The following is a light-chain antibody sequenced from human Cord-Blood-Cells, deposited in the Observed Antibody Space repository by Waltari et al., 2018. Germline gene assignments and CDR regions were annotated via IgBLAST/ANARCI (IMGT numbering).Light chain of an antibody. CDR3: SSYTSSSTLYV. CDR1: SSDLGGYNY. J-gene: IGLJ1*01. V-gene: IGLV2-14*01. CDR2: DVS. Sequence: QSALTQPASVSGSPGQSLTISCTGTSSDLGGYNYVSWYQQHPGKAPELMIYDVSNRPSGVSNRFSGSKTGNTASLTISGLQAEDEADYYCSSYTSSSTLYVFGTGTKVTVL.